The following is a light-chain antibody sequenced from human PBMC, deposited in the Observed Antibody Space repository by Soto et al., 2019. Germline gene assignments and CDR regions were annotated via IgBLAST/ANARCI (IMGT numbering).Light chain of an antibody. J-gene: IGKJ3*01. V-gene: IGKV3-15*01. CDR1: QSLSIS. CDR3: HQYNNLPSHIT. CDR2: GAS. Sequence: DIVMTQSPATLSVSPGERATLSCRASQSLSISLAWYQQKPGQAPSLLIYGASTRATGIPARFSGSGSGTEFALTISILQSEDVEFYYCHQYNNLPSHITFGPGTKVDIK.